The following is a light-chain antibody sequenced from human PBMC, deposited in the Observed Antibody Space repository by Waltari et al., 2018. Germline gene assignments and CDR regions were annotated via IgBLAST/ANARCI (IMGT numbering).Light chain of an antibody. V-gene: IGKV1-5*03. CDR3: QQYNSYPYT. Sequence: DLQMTQSPSTLSASIGNRVTITCRASQSMNNWLAWYQQKPGKAPKVLMYKASSLESGVPSRFSGSGSGTEFTLTISSLQPDDFATYYCQQYNSYPYTFGQGTKLEIK. CDR2: KAS. J-gene: IGKJ2*01. CDR1: QSMNNW.